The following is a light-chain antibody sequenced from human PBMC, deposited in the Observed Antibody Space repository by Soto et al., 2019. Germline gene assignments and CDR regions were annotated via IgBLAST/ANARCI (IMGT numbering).Light chain of an antibody. V-gene: IGLV2-23*01. CDR1: SSTVGGINV. CDR3: CSYVGATTYV. CDR2: EGI. Sequence: QSALTQPASVSGCPEQSIPISCTGTSSTVGGINVVYWYQQHPGKATKVIIYEGIKRPSGVSTRFSGSNSGSTASLTISGLQAEDEADYYCCSYVGATTYVFGTGTKVTVL. J-gene: IGLJ1*01.